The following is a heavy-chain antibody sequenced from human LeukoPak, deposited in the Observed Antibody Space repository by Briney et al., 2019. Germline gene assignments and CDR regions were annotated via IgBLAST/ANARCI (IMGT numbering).Heavy chain of an antibody. CDR1: GFTFSNCA. CDR3: AKAASGRNWFDP. D-gene: IGHD6-19*01. V-gene: IGHV3-23*01. Sequence: GGSLRLSCAASGFTFSNCAMSWVRQAPRKGLEWVSAIGGSGAGTYYADSVKGRLTISRDNSRNTLYLLMNSLRVEDTAVYCCAKAASGRNWFDPWGQGTLVTVSS. CDR2: IGGSGAGT. J-gene: IGHJ5*02.